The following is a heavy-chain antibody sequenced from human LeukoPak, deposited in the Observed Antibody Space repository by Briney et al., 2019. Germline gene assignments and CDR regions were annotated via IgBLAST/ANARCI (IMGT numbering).Heavy chain of an antibody. J-gene: IGHJ4*02. V-gene: IGHV3-23*01. CDR3: AKGYYGSGFPFDY. CDR2: ISGSGGST. D-gene: IGHD3-10*01. CDR1: GFTFSRNG. Sequence: GRSLRVSCAAASGFTFSRNGMHWVRQAPGKGLEWVSAISGSGGSTYYADSVKRPLTISRDNSKNTLHLQMNSLRAEDTAVYYCAKGYYGSGFPFDYWGQGHLAPASS.